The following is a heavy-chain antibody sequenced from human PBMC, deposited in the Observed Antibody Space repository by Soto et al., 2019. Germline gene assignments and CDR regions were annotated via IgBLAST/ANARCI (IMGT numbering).Heavy chain of an antibody. J-gene: IGHJ6*02. CDR3: ARSLWFGSNYGMDV. Sequence: GGSLRLSCAASGFTVSINYMSWVRHAPGKGLEWVSVIYSGGSTYYADSVKGRFTISRDNSKNTLYLQMNSLRAEDTAVYYCARSLWFGSNYGMDVWGQGTTVTVSS. CDR2: IYSGGST. CDR1: GFTVSINY. D-gene: IGHD3-10*01. V-gene: IGHV3-53*01.